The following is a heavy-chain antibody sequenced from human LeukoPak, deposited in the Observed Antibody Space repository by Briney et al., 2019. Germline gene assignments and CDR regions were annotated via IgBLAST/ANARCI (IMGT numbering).Heavy chain of an antibody. J-gene: IGHJ3*02. CDR1: GYTLTELS. D-gene: IGHD3-22*01. CDR3: TTAFDTSGFAPFDS. CDR2: FDPNDGET. Sequence: ASVKVSCKVSGYTLTELSMHWVRQAPGKGLEWMGGFDPNDGETVYAQKFQGRVTMTEDTSTDTAYMDLQSLRFDDTAVYYCTTAFDTSGFAPFDSWGQGTMVTVSS. V-gene: IGHV1-24*01.